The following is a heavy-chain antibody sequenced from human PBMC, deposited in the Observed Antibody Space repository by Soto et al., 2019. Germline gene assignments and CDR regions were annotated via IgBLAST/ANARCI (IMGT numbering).Heavy chain of an antibody. CDR1: GGSGSFSGYL. V-gene: IGHV4-34*01. J-gene: IGHJ4*02. CDR2: INHSVST. Sequence: QVQLQQWGAGLLKPSETLSLTCAVYGGSGSFSGYLWSWIRQPPGNGLEWIGEINHSVSTNYNPSLKSRVTMSIDKSKNQFSLDLISGTAADTAVAYGARGRKCYSSSWDVDWGQGTLVTVAS. D-gene: IGHD6-13*01. CDR3: ARGRKCYSSSWDVD.